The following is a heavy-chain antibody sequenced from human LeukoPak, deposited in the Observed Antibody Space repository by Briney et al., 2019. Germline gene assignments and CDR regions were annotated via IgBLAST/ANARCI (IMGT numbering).Heavy chain of an antibody. Sequence: ASVKVSCKASGYTFTSYAMHWVRQAPGQRLEWMGWINAGNGNTKYSQKFQGRVTITRDTSASTAYMELSSLRSEDTAVYYCAREIWGSDAFDTWGQGTMVTVSS. V-gene: IGHV1-3*01. CDR2: INAGNGNT. D-gene: IGHD3-16*01. CDR1: GYTFTSYA. CDR3: AREIWGSDAFDT. J-gene: IGHJ3*02.